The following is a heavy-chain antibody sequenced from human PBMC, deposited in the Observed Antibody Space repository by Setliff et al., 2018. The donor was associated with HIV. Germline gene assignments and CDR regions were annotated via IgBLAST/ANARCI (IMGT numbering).Heavy chain of an antibody. Sequence: PGGSLRLSCAASGFTFSSYGMHWVRQAPGKGLEWVALIWYDERNKYYGDSVKGRFTVSRDNTKNTLYLHINGLGPEDTAVYYCAKDVEFFPVPDSSGYIDYWGQGTLVTVSS. D-gene: IGHD3-22*01. J-gene: IGHJ4*02. CDR2: IWYDERNK. CDR3: AKDVEFFPVPDSSGYIDY. CDR1: GFTFSSYG. V-gene: IGHV3-30*02.